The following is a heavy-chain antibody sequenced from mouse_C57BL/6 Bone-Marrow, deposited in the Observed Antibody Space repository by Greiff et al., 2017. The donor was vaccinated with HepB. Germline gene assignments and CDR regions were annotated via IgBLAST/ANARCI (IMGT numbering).Heavy chain of an antibody. V-gene: IGHV10-1*01. CDR2: IRSKSNNYAT. J-gene: IGHJ4*01. D-gene: IGHD1-1*01. CDR1: GFSFNTYA. CDR3: VRHGYYYGSSYGAMDY. Sequence: EVHLVESGGGLVQPKGSLKLSCAASGFSFNTYAMNWVRQAPGKGLEWVARIRSKSNNYATYYADSVKDRFTISRDDSESMLYLQMNNLKTEDTAMYYCVRHGYYYGSSYGAMDYWGQGTSVTVSS.